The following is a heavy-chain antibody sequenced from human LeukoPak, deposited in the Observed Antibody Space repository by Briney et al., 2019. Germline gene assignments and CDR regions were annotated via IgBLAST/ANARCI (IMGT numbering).Heavy chain of an antibody. J-gene: IGHJ4*02. CDR2: IYYSGST. CDR3: SREGGMDWVSSHYFDY. D-gene: IGHD3/OR15-3a*01. Sequence: SETLSLTCTVSGGSISSGGYYWSWIRQPPGKGLEWIGYIYYSGSTYYNPSLKSRVTISVDTSKNQFSLKLSSATAADTAVYYCSREGGMDWVSSHYFDYWGQGTLVTVSS. CDR1: GGSISSGGYY. V-gene: IGHV4-31*03.